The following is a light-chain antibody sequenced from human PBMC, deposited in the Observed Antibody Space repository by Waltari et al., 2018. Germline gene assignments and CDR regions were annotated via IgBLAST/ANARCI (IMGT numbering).Light chain of an antibody. CDR2: TAS. CDR3: QQSYITPYT. V-gene: IGKV1-39*01. Sequence: DIQMTQAPSSLSASVGDRVTMTFGASQSITSHLNWFQQQPGKAPKLLIHTASSLQSWVPSRFSGSGSGTHFTLTITSLQPEDFATYFRQQSYITPYTFDQGTKLDIK. J-gene: IGKJ2*01. CDR1: QSITSH.